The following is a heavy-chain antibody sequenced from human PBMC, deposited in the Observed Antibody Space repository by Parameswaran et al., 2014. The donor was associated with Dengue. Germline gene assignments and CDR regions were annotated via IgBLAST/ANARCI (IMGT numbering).Heavy chain of an antibody. CDR3: ARGFRAYCGGDCYLFDH. Sequence: WVRQAPGQGLEWMGWINPNSGGTNYAQKFQGRVTMTRDTSISTAYMELSRLRSDDTAVCYCARGFRAYCGGDCYLFDHWGQGNPGHRLL. D-gene: IGHD2-21*01. V-gene: IGHV1-2*02. CDR2: INPNSGGT. J-gene: IGHJ4*02.